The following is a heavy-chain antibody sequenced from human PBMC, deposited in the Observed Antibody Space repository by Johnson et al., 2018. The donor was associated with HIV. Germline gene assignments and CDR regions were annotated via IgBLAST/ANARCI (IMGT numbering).Heavy chain of an antibody. Sequence: QVQLVESGGGVVQPGRSLRLSCVASGFTFSNYGMHWVRQAPGKGLEWVAVISYAGSNEYYADAVKGRFPISRDNSKNTLYLQMSSLRAGDTAVYYCARGRASWELYDAFEIWGQGTMVIVSS. CDR2: ISYAGSNE. CDR3: ARGRASWELYDAFEI. V-gene: IGHV3-30*03. D-gene: IGHD1-26*01. J-gene: IGHJ3*02. CDR1: GFTFSNYG.